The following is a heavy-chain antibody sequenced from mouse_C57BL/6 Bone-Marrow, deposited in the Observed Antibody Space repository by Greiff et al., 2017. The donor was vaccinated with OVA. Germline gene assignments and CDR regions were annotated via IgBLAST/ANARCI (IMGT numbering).Heavy chain of an antibody. CDR1: GFTFSDYG. CDR3: ARDGYYGSSDY. CDR2: ISSGSSTI. J-gene: IGHJ2*01. D-gene: IGHD1-1*01. Sequence: EVKLVESGGGLVKPGGSLKLSCAASGFTFSDYGMHWVRQAPEKGLEWVAYISSGSSTIYYADTVKGRFTISRDNAKNTLLLQMTSLRSEDTAMYYCARDGYYGSSDYWGQGTTLTVSS. V-gene: IGHV5-17*01.